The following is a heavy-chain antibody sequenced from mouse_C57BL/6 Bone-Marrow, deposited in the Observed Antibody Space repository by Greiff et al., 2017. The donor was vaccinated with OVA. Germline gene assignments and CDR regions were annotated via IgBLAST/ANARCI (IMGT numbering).Heavy chain of an antibody. Sequence: EVKLVESGEGLVKPGGSLKLSCAASGFTFSSYAMSWVRQTPEKRLEWVAYISSGGDYIYYADTVKGRFPISRDNARNTLDLQMSSLKSEDTAMYYCTGGNWENYFDYGGQGTTLTVSS. J-gene: IGHJ2*01. D-gene: IGHD4-1*01. V-gene: IGHV5-9-1*02. CDR3: TGGNWENYFDY. CDR1: GFTFSSYA. CDR2: ISSGGDYI.